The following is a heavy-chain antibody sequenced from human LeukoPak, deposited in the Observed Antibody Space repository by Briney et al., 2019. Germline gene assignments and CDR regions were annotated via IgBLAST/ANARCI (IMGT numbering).Heavy chain of an antibody. CDR1: GVSISSYY. J-gene: IGHJ6*03. D-gene: IGHD1-26*01. V-gene: IGHV4-59*01. CDR2: IYYSGST. CDR3: VATEDYYYYMDV. Sequence: SETLSLTCTVYGVSISSYYWSWLRQPPGKGLEWIGYIYYSGSTNYNPSLKSRVTISVDTSKNQFSLKLSSVTAADTAVYYCVATEDYYYYMDVWGKGTTVTV.